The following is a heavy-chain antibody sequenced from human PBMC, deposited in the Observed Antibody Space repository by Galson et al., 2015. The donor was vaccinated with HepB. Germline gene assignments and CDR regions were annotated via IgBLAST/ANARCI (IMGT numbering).Heavy chain of an antibody. D-gene: IGHD3-10*01. CDR2: INPSGGST. CDR3: ARIARMVRGVIPSDWFFDL. V-gene: IGHV1-46*01. J-gene: IGHJ2*01. Sequence: QGLEWMGIINPSGGSTSYAQKFQGRFTISRDNAKNSLYLQINSLRAEDTAVYYCARIARMVRGVIPSDWFFDLWGRGTLVTVSS.